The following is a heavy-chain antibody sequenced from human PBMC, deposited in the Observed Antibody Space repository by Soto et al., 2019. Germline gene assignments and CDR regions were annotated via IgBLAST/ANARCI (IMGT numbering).Heavy chain of an antibody. CDR2: ISSNSNYK. CDR1: GLTFSDYY. J-gene: IGHJ4*02. V-gene: IGHV3-11*06. CDR3: ARATGYYHTSGSDS. D-gene: IGHD3-22*01. Sequence: VRLLESGGGLVKPGGSLRLSCATSGLTFSDYYMSWIRQAPGKGLEWISYISSNSNYKNHADSVRGRFTISRDNAKNSLYLQMNGLRAEDTAVYYCARATGYYHTSGSDSWGQGTLVTVSS.